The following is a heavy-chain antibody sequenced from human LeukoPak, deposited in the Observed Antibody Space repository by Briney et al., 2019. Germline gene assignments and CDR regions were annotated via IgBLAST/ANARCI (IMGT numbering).Heavy chain of an antibody. CDR3: AKMNGYMDV. V-gene: IGHV3-23*01. CDR2: ISGSGSGT. D-gene: IGHD1-1*01. Sequence: GGSLRLSCAASGFTFSDYYMSWIRQAPGKGLEWVSGISGSGSGTYYADFVKGRFTISRDNSKNTTYLEMNSLRAEDTAVYYCAKMNGYMDVWGKGTTVTVSS. CDR1: GFTFSDYY. J-gene: IGHJ6*03.